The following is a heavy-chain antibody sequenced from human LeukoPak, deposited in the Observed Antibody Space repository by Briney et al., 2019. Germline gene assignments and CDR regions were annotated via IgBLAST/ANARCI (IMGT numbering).Heavy chain of an antibody. CDR3: ARDHPYSGSFSGGPSGNWFDP. D-gene: IGHD1-26*01. CDR2: IGSDSGYI. CDR1: GFTFSSYN. J-gene: IGHJ5*02. Sequence: GGSLRLSCAASGFTFSSYNMNWVRQAPGKGLEWVSSIGSDSGYIYYSDSVKGRFTISRDNAKNSLYLQMNSLRADDTAVYYCARDHPYSGSFSGGPSGNWFDPWGQGTLVTVSS. V-gene: IGHV3-21*01.